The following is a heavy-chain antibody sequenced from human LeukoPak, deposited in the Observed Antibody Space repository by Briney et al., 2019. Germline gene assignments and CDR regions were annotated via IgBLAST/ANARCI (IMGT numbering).Heavy chain of an antibody. Sequence: GGSLRLSCAASGFSFSSYRMNWVRQAPGKGLEWVSSVSNSGDYIHYADSVKGRFTISRDNSKNSLYLQMNSLRAEDTAVYYCARDLGHLDYWGQGTLVTVSS. J-gene: IGHJ4*02. CDR2: VSNSGDYI. D-gene: IGHD1-26*01. V-gene: IGHV3-21*06. CDR1: GFSFSSYR. CDR3: ARDLGHLDY.